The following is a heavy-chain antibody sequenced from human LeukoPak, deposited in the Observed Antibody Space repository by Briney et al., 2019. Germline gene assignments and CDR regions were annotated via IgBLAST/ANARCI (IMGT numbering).Heavy chain of an antibody. CDR1: GFTFSSYA. CDR3: ARDSPYFDY. J-gene: IGHJ4*02. V-gene: IGHV3-30-3*01. CDR2: ISYDGSNK. Sequence: GGSLRLPCAASGFTFSSYAMHWVRQAPGKGLEWVAVISYDGSNKYYADSVKGRFTISRDNSKNTLYLQMNSLRAEDTAVYYCARDSPYFDYWGQGTLVTVSS.